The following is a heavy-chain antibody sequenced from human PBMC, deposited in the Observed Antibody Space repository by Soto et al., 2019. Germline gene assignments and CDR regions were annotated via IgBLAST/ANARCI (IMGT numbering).Heavy chain of an antibody. D-gene: IGHD4-17*01. V-gene: IGHV1-18*01. CDR3: ARDRQNYGSFDY. CDR1: GYTFTNYG. J-gene: IGHJ4*02. Sequence: QVQLVQSGAEVKKPGASVKVPCKASGYTFTNYGISCVRQAPGQGLEWMGWINSYNGITNNAQNFQGRVTMTTDTSTNTAYMELRSLRSDDTAVYYCARDRQNYGSFDYWGQGTLVTVSS. CDR2: INSYNGIT.